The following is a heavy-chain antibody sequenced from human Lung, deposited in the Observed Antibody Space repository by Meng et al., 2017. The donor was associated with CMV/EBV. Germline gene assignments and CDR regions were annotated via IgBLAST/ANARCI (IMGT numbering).Heavy chain of an antibody. CDR3: ARLVFGGAFDI. D-gene: IGHD2-2*01. J-gene: IGHJ3*02. Sequence: GGSXRLXXTVSGGSISSSNYFWGWIRQPPGKGLEWVANIKQDGSEKYYVDSVKGRFTISRDNAKNSLYLQMNSLRAEDTAVYYCARLVFGGAFDIWGQGTMVTVSS. CDR2: IKQDGSEK. V-gene: IGHV3-7*01. CDR1: GGSISSSNYF.